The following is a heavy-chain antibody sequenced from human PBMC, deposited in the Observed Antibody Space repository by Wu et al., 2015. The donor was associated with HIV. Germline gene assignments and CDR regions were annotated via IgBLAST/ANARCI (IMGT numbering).Heavy chain of an antibody. CDR1: GGSFSDYY. CDR3: ARTHHGDHILYRYYFDY. V-gene: IGHV4-34*01. D-gene: IGHD4-17*01. CDR2: INHSGST. Sequence: QVQLQQWGAGLLKPSETLSLTCAVYGGSFSDYYWSWIRQPPGKGLEWIGEINHSGSTSYNPSLKSRVTISIDTSKNQFSLKLSSVTAADTAVYYCARTHHGDHILYRYYFDYWGQGTLVTVLS. J-gene: IGHJ4*02.